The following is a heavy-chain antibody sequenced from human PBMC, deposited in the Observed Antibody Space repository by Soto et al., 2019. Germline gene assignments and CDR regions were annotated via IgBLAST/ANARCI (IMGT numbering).Heavy chain of an antibody. V-gene: IGHV4-4*02. CDR3: ARNGYYYGSHHSFDY. D-gene: IGHD5-18*01. CDR2: IHHTGST. CDR1: GGSISSSNW. J-gene: IGHJ4*02. Sequence: SEPLALTCAVSGGSISSSNWWRWVRQPPGKGLEWIGEIHHTGSTNYNPSLKSRVTISVDKSENQFSLKLTSVTAADTAVYYCARNGYYYGSHHSFDYWGQGTLVTVAS.